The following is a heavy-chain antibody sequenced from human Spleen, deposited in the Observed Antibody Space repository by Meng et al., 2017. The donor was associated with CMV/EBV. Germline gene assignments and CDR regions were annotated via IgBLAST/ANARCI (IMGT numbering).Heavy chain of an antibody. CDR1: GFTFSTYE. Sequence: GGSLRLSCAASGFTFSTYEMNWVRQAPGKGLEWISFISRFGNSTFYADSVKGRFTVTRDNARNSLYLHMNNLRAEDTAIYYCANWIYWGQGTLVTVSS. D-gene: IGHD2-2*03. CDR3: ANWIY. V-gene: IGHV3-48*03. J-gene: IGHJ4*02. CDR2: ISRFGNST.